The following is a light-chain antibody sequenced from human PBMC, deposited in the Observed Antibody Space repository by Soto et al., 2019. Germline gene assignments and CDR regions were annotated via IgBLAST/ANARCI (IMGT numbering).Light chain of an antibody. CDR1: SSDVGRYTY. Sequence: QSVLTEPASVSGSPGQSITISCAGTSSDVGRYTYVSWYQQHPGKAPKLIIYDVYNRPSGVSNRFSGSKSGNTASLTISGLQAEDEADYYCTSYTSTRTPYVFGGGTKVTV. CDR2: DVY. CDR3: TSYTSTRTPYV. V-gene: IGLV2-14*01. J-gene: IGLJ1*01.